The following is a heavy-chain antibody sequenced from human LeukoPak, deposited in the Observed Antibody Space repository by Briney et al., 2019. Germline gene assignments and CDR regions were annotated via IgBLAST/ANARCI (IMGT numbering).Heavy chain of an antibody. Sequence: GGSLRLSCAASGFTFSSYGMHWFRQAPGKGLEWVAVIWYDGSNKYYADSVKGRLTISRDNSKNTLYLRMNSLRAEDTAVYYCAKDQDYGDYPGFDYWGQGTLVTVSS. CDR3: AKDQDYGDYPGFDY. CDR1: GFTFSSYG. D-gene: IGHD4-17*01. J-gene: IGHJ4*02. CDR2: IWYDGSNK. V-gene: IGHV3-30*02.